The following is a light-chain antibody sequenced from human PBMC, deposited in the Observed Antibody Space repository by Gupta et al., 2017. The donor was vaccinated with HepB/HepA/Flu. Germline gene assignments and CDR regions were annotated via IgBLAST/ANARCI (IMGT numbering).Light chain of an antibody. Sequence: QSALTQPASASGSPGQPITIPSTGTSSDVGGYNYVSWYQQHPGKAPKLMIYDVSNRPSGVSNRFSGSKSGNTASLTISGLQAEDEADYYCSSYTSSSIPYVFGTGTKVTVL. CDR2: DVS. V-gene: IGLV2-14*01. J-gene: IGLJ1*01. CDR1: SSDVGGYNY. CDR3: SSYTSSSIPYV.